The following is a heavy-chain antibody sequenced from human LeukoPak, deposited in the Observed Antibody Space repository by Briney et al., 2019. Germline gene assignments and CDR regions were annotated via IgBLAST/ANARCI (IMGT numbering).Heavy chain of an antibody. CDR1: GFTFSSFW. CDR3: ANEVRPNDY. V-gene: IGHV3-7*05. J-gene: IGHJ4*02. CDR2: IKEDGSEK. Sequence: PGGSLRLSCAASGFTFSSFWMSWVRQAPGKGLEWVANIKEDGSEKNYMDSVKGRFTISRDNAKKLVYLQMNSLRAEDTALYYCANEVRPNDYWGQGTLVTVSS. D-gene: IGHD1-1*01.